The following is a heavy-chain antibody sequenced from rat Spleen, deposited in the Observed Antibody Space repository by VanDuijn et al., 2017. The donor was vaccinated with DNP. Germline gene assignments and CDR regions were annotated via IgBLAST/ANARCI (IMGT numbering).Heavy chain of an antibody. Sequence: EVQLVESGGDLVQPGRSLKLSCVASGFTFNNYWMTWIRQVPGKGLEWVASITSSGGSTYYPDSVKGRFTISRDNAKNTLYLQMNSLRSEDTATYYCARKDGYYHVDWYFDFWGPGTMVTVSS. CDR2: ITSSGGST. CDR1: GFTFNNYW. V-gene: IGHV5-31*01. CDR3: ARKDGYYHVDWYFDF. D-gene: IGHD1-12*03. J-gene: IGHJ1*01.